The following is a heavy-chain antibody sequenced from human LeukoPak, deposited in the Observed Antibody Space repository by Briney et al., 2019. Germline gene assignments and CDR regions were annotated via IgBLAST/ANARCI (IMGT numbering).Heavy chain of an antibody. Sequence: GGSLRLSCAASGFTVSSNYMSWVRQPPGKGLEWVSFISINTDTFYADSVRGRFTISRDSSKNTLFLQMNSLRDEDSAVYYCAIAQSWDELFDSWGQGTLVTVSS. CDR2: ISINTDT. D-gene: IGHD1-26*01. V-gene: IGHV3-53*01. CDR1: GFTVSSNY. J-gene: IGHJ4*02. CDR3: AIAQSWDELFDS.